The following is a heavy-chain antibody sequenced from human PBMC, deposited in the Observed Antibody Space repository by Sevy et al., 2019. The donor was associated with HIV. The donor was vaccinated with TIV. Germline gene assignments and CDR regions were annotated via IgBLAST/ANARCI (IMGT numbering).Heavy chain of an antibody. J-gene: IGHJ4*02. CDR3: AKDSLARNLHFDY. CDR1: GFTFSRYG. V-gene: IGHV3-30*02. Sequence: GGSLRLSCAASGFTFSRYGMHWVRQAPGKGLEWVASIRFDGNNKHYVDSVMGRFTISRDDSKNTLYLQMNSLRSEDTAVYYCAKDSLARNLHFDYWGQGALVTVSS. D-gene: IGHD6-19*01. CDR2: IRFDGNNK.